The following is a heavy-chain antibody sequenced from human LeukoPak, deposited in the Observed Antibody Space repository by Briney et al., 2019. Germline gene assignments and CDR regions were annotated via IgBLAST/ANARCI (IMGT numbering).Heavy chain of an antibody. Sequence: GGSLRLSCAASGFTFGNYWMHWVRQAPGKGLVWVSRITSDGRSTSHADSVQGRFTISRDNAKNTLYLQMNSLRVEDTAVYYCARDQVANDYWGQGTLVTVSS. V-gene: IGHV3-74*01. CDR1: GFTFGNYW. J-gene: IGHJ4*02. CDR2: ITSDGRST. CDR3: ARDQVANDY.